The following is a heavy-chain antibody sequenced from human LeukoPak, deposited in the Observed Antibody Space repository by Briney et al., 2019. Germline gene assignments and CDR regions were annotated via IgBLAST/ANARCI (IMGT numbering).Heavy chain of an antibody. J-gene: IGHJ4*02. CDR2: IYGGGTT. CDR1: GFTFSSNY. Sequence: GGSLRLSCAASGFTFSSNYMSWVRQAPGKGLEWVSVIYGGGTTYYADSVKGRFTISRDNCKHTLFLQMNSLRAEDTAVYYCARGPGYISGWYYFDYWGQGTLVTVSS. D-gene: IGHD6-13*01. V-gene: IGHV3-53*01. CDR3: ARGPGYISGWYYFDY.